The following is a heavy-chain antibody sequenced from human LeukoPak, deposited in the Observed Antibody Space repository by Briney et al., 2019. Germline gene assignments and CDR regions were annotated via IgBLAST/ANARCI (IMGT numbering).Heavy chain of an antibody. Sequence: PSETLSLTCTVSGGSISSYYWSWIRQPPGKGLEWIGYIYYSGSTNYNPSLKSRVTISVDTSKNQFSLKLSSVTAADTAVYYCARAAFGFWTYYFDYWGQGTLVTVSS. J-gene: IGHJ4*02. V-gene: IGHV4-59*01. CDR3: ARAAFGFWTYYFDY. CDR2: IYYSGST. CDR1: GGSISSYY. D-gene: IGHD3/OR15-3a*01.